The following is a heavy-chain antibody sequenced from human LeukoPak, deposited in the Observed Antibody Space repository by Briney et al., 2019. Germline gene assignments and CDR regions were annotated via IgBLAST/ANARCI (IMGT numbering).Heavy chain of an antibody. V-gene: IGHV3-48*03. CDR3: APRLRYCSSSRWA. D-gene: IGHD2-2*01. J-gene: IGHJ4*02. Sequence: PGGSLRLSCAASGFTLSSYEMNWVRQAPGKGLEWISYIISSGSTVYYTDSEKGRFTISRDNAKNPLYLQINNLRAKHTALYYSAPRLRYCSSSRWAWGQGSLVTV. CDR1: GFTLSSYE. CDR2: IISSGSTV.